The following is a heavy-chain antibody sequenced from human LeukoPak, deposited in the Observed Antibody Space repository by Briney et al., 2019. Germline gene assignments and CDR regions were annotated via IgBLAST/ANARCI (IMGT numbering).Heavy chain of an antibody. J-gene: IGHJ4*02. CDR3: ARGFSSSRRHYFDY. CDR2: ISSSSSYI. Sequence: GGSLRLSCAASGFTFSSYSMNWVRQAPGKGLEWASSISSSSSYIYYADSVKGRFTISRDNAKNSLYLQMNSLRAEDTAVYYCARGFSSSRRHYFDYWGQGTLVTASS. V-gene: IGHV3-21*01. CDR1: GFTFSSYS. D-gene: IGHD6-13*01.